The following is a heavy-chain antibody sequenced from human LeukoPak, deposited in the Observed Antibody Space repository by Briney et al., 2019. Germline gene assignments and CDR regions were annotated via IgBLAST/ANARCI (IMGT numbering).Heavy chain of an antibody. V-gene: IGHV3-48*01. CDR2: ISSSSSTI. CDR1: GFTFSSYS. CDR3: ARDGMTTWPGY. Sequence: GGSLRLSCAASGFTFSSYSMNWVRQAPGKGLEWVSYISSSSSTIYYADSVKGRFTISRDNAKNSLYLQMNSLRAEHTAVYYGARDGMTTWPGYWGQGTLVSVSS. J-gene: IGHJ4*02. D-gene: IGHD1-1*01.